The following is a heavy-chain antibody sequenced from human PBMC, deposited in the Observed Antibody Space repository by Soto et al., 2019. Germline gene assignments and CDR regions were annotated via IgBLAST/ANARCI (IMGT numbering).Heavy chain of an antibody. Sequence: SETLSLTCTVSGGSISSYYWSWIRQPPGKGLEWIGYIYYSGITNYNPSLKSRVTISVDTSKNQFSLKLSSVTAADTAVYYCARGYCRGGSCYSFDYSGQGTLLTLSS. CDR3: ARGYCRGGSCYSFDY. J-gene: IGHJ4*02. V-gene: IGHV4-59*01. CDR2: IYYSGIT. CDR1: GGSISSYY. D-gene: IGHD2-15*01.